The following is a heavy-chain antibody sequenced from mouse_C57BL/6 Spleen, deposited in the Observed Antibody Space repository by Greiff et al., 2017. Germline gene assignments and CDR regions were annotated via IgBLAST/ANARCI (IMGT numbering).Heavy chain of an antibody. CDR3: AEGDYDVVSSAY. CDR1: GYSFTSYW. CDR2: IYPGSGST. D-gene: IGHD2-4*01. Sequence: VQLQQPGAELVKPGASVKMSCKASGYSFTSYWITWVKQRPGQGLAWIGDIYPGSGSTNYNEQFKSKATLTVDPSSSTAYMQLSSLTSEDSAVYYGAEGDYDVVSSAYWGQGTLVTVSA. V-gene: IGHV1-55*01. J-gene: IGHJ3*01.